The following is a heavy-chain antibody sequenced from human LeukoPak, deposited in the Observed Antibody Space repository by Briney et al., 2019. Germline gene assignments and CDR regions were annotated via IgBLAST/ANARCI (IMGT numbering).Heavy chain of an antibody. D-gene: IGHD2-2*01. Sequence: ASVKVSCKASGYTFSGYYMNWVRQAPGQGPEWMGWINANSGGTNYAQKFQGRITMTRDTSISTAYMELSSLRSEDTAVYYCARDRSAIAKYYFDYWGQGTLVTVSS. CDR3: ARDRSAIAKYYFDY. J-gene: IGHJ4*02. V-gene: IGHV1-2*02. CDR1: GYTFSGYY. CDR2: INANSGGT.